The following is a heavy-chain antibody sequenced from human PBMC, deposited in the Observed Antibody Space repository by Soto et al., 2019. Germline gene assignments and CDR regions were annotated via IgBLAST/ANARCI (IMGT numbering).Heavy chain of an antibody. CDR2: IGTAGDT. D-gene: IGHD2-15*01. V-gene: IGHV3-13*01. CDR3: ARAGLGSCSGGSCNDAFDI. Sequence: EVQLVESGGGLVQPGGSLRLSCAASGFTFSSYDMHWVRQATGKGLEWVSAIGTAGDTYYPGSVKGRFTISRENAKNSLYLQMNSLRAGDTAVYYCARAGLGSCSGGSCNDAFDIWGQGTMVTVSS. J-gene: IGHJ3*02. CDR1: GFTFSSYD.